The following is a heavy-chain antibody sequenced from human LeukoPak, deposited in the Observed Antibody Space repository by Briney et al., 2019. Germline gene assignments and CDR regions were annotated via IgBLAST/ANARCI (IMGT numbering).Heavy chain of an antibody. Sequence: PSETLSLTCTVSGGPIGSGDYYWTWIRQHPGKGLEWIAYIYSSGTTYYNPSLKSRVTISVDTSKNQFSLKLSSVTAADTAVYYCARGPDYDYVWGSYRSFDYWGQGTLVTVSS. V-gene: IGHV4-31*03. D-gene: IGHD3-16*02. J-gene: IGHJ4*02. CDR3: ARGPDYDYVWGSYRSFDY. CDR1: GGPIGSGDYY. CDR2: IYSSGTT.